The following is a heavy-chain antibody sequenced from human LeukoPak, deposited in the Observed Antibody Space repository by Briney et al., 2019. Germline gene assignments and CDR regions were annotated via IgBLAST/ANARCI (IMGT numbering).Heavy chain of an antibody. Sequence: GGSLRLSCAASGFTFSSYWMSWVRQAPGKGLEWVANIKQDGSEKYYVDSVKGRFTISRDNAKNSLYLQMNSLRAEDTAVYYCAKLIRGVKDAFDIWGQGTMVTVSS. D-gene: IGHD3-10*01. J-gene: IGHJ3*02. CDR3: AKLIRGVKDAFDI. CDR1: GFTFSSYW. V-gene: IGHV3-7*03. CDR2: IKQDGSEK.